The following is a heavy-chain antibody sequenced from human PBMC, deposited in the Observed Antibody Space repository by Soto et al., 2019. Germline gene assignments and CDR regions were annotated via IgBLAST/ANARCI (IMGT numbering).Heavy chain of an antibody. CDR2: IYYSGSN. J-gene: IGHJ3*02. D-gene: IGHD1-26*01. CDR3: ARVSNGSYRGGEDI. V-gene: IGHV4-61*03. Sequence: QVQLQESGPGLVKPSETLSLTCTVSGGSVSSGSYYWSWLRQPPGKGLEWIGYIYYSGSNNYNPSLKSGVNTSVATSKNHSSLELSSVTAAGTAVYYCARVSNGSYRGGEDIWGQWTTVTVSS. CDR1: GGSVSSGSYY.